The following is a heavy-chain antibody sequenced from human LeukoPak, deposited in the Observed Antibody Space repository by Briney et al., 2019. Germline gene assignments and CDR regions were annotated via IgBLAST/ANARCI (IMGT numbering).Heavy chain of an antibody. J-gene: IGHJ3*02. CDR2: IYPDDSDT. Sequence: GESLKISCKGSGYSFTTYWIGWVRQMPGKGLEWMAIIYPDDSDTRYSPSFQGQATISADKSIGTAYLQWSSLKASDTAMYYCARLVGASLANAFEIWGQGTLVTVSS. D-gene: IGHD1-26*01. CDR1: GYSFTTYW. V-gene: IGHV5-51*01. CDR3: ARLVGASLANAFEI.